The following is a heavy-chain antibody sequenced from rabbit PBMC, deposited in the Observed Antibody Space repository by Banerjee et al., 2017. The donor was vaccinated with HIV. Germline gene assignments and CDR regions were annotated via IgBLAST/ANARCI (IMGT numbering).Heavy chain of an antibody. CDR2: IYAGDGNT. Sequence: QQQLEESGGGLVKPEGSLTLTCKASGFDFSSNAMCWFRQAPGKGPEWIACIYAGDGNTYYASWAKGRFTISKTSSTTVTLQMTSLTAADTATYFCARVGGGSWYWYFNLWGPGTLVTVS. J-gene: IGHJ4*01. D-gene: IGHD8-1*01. V-gene: IGHV1S45*01. CDR3: ARVGGGSWYWYFNL. CDR1: GFDFSSNA.